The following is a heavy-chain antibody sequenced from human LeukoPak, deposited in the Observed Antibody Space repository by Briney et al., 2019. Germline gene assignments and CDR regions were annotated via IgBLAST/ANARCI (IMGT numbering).Heavy chain of an antibody. CDR1: GVSISSYY. CDR2: IYYSGST. CDR3: ARSRPRYDFWSGYYSYYYYMDV. J-gene: IGHJ6*03. D-gene: IGHD3-3*01. Sequence: SETLSLTCTVSGVSISSYYWSWIRQPPGKGLEWIGYIYYSGSTNYNPSLKSRVTISVDTSKNQFSLKLSSVTAADTAVYYCARSRPRYDFWSGYYSYYYYMDVWGKGTTVTVSS. V-gene: IGHV4-59*01.